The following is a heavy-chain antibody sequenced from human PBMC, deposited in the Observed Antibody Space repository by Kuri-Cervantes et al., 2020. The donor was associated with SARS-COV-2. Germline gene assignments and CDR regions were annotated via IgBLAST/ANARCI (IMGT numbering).Heavy chain of an antibody. CDR2: VRSDGSNK. CDR1: GFTFKTYG. V-gene: IGHV3-30*02. D-gene: IGHD1-26*01. CDR3: AKDDGGSFGLFDN. Sequence: GGSLRLSCAASGFTFKTYGMHWVRQAPGKGLEWVAFVRSDGSNKHYTDSVKGRFTISRDNSKNTLYLQMNSLRPEDTAVYYCAKDDGGSFGLFDNWGQGILVTVSS. J-gene: IGHJ4*02.